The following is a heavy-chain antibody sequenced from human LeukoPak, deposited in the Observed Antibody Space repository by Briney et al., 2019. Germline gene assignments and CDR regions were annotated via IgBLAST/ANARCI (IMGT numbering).Heavy chain of an antibody. V-gene: IGHV4-61*08. J-gene: IGHJ4*02. CDR1: GDSISSGDYY. CDR2: IYYSGST. D-gene: IGHD1/OR15-1a*01. CDR3: ARCSLWVMEQYYFDY. Sequence: PSETLSLTCTVSGDSISSGDYYWSWIRQPPGKGLEWIGYIYYSGSTNYNPSLKSRVTISVDTSKNQFSLKLSSVTAADTAVYYCARCSLWVMEQYYFDYWGQGTLVTVSS.